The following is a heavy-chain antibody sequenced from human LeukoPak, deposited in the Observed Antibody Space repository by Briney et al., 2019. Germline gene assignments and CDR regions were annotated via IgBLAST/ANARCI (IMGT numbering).Heavy chain of an antibody. CDR1: GYTFTVYY. J-gene: IGHJ4*02. D-gene: IGHD3-22*01. V-gene: IGHV1-2*02. CDR2: IKTNSGGT. Sequence: ASVKVSFKASGYTFTVYYMHWVRQAPGQGGERMGWIKTNSGGTNYTQKFQGRVTITRDRSISTAYMEMRRLRSDDTAVYYCARVTYYYDSSGYLSGRRYYFDYWGQGTLVTVSS. CDR3: ARVTYYYDSSGYLSGRRYYFDY.